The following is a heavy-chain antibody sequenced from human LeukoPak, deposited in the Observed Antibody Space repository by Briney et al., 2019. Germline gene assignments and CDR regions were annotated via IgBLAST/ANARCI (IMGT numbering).Heavy chain of an antibody. V-gene: IGHV4-31*03. D-gene: IGHD2-15*01. CDR3: ARETTHGAFDI. J-gene: IGHJ3*02. CDR2: IYYSGST. Sequence: SQTLSVTCTVSGGSISSGGYYWSWIRQHPGKGLEWIGYIYYSGSTYYNPSLKSRVTISVDTSKNQFSLKLSSVTAADTAVYYCARETTHGAFDIWGQGTMVTVSS. CDR1: GGSISSGGYY.